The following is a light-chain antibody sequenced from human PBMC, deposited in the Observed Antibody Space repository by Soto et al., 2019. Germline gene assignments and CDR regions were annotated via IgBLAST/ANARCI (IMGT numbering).Light chain of an antibody. CDR2: GAS. Sequence: EIVLTQSPGTLSLSPGERATLSCSASRSVNNNYLAWYQQKPGQAPRLLIFGASSRATGIPDRFIGSGSGTEFILTISRLEPDDFAIYHCHQHGGSPETFGQGTKVDIK. J-gene: IGKJ1*01. CDR3: HQHGGSPET. V-gene: IGKV3-20*01. CDR1: RSVNNNY.